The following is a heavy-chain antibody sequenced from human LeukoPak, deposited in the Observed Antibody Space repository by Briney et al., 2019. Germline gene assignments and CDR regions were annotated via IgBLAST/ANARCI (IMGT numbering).Heavy chain of an antibody. CDR2: INHSGST. J-gene: IGHJ6*02. D-gene: IGHD1-20*01. V-gene: IGHV4-34*01. CDR3: ARHPYNWNYYYYYGMDV. CDR1: GGSFSGYY. Sequence: PSETLSHTCAVYGGSFSGYYWSRIRQPPGKGLEWIGEINHSGSTNYNPSLKSRVTISVDTSKNQFSLKLSSVTAADTAVYYCARHPYNWNYYYYYGMDVWGQGTTVTVSS.